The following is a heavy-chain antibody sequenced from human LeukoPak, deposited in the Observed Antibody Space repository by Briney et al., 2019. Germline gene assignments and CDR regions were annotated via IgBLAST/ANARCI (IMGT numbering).Heavy chain of an antibody. CDR3: ASGNQKWELGNFDY. V-gene: IGHV4-39*07. CDR1: GGSISSNSYY. CDR2: IYCSGST. D-gene: IGHD1-26*01. Sequence: PSETLSLTCAVSGGSISSNSYYWGWIRQPPGKGLEWIGSIYCSGSTYYNPSLKSRVTISVDTSKNQFSLKLSSVTAADTAVYYCASGNQKWELGNFDYWGQGTLVTVSS. J-gene: IGHJ4*02.